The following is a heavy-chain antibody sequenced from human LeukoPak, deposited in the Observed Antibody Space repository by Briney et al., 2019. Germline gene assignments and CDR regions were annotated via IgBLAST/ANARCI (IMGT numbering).Heavy chain of an antibody. Sequence: PSETLSLTCAVYGGSFGGYYWSWIRQPPGKGLEWIGEINHSGSTNYNPSLKSRVTISVDTSKNQFSLKLSSVTAADTAVYYCARGTVLTMIVVVTTYYFDYWGQGTLVTVSS. CDR3: ARGTVLTMIVVVTTYYFDY. D-gene: IGHD3-22*01. CDR1: GGSFGGYY. J-gene: IGHJ4*02. CDR2: INHSGST. V-gene: IGHV4-34*01.